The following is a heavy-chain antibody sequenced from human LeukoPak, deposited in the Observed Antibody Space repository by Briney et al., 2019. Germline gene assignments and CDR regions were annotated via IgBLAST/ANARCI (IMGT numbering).Heavy chain of an antibody. Sequence: SETLSLTCTVSGGSISSYYWSWLRQPPGKGLEWIGHIYSSGSTNYNPSLRSRLTISVDTSTSQLSLKLSSVTAADTAVYYCARHKPTGSYPLELWGQGTLVAVSS. CDR1: GGSISSYY. CDR3: ARHKPTGSYPLEL. D-gene: IGHD3-10*01. J-gene: IGHJ4*02. V-gene: IGHV4-59*08. CDR2: IYSSGST.